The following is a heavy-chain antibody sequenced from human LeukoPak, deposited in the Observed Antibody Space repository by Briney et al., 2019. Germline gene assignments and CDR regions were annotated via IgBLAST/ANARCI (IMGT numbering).Heavy chain of an antibody. CDR2: ISSSSYI. CDR3: ARTIEGWTYGQRYHYMDV. CDR1: GFTFSSYS. V-gene: IGHV3-21*01. J-gene: IGHJ6*03. Sequence: PGGSLRLSCAASGFTFSSYSMNWVRQAPGKGLEWVSSISSSSYIYYADSVKGRFTISRDNAKNSLYLQMSSLRAEDTAVYYCARTIEGWTYGQRYHYMDVWGKGTTVTISS. D-gene: IGHD3-10*01.